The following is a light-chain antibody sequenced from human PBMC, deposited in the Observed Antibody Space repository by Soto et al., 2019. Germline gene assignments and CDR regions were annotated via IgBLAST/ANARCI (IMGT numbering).Light chain of an antibody. CDR2: ATS. CDR3: QQYNTSPWT. V-gene: IGKV3-20*01. Sequence: DIVLTQSPGTLSLSPGERATLSCRASQSVSSDYLAWYQQKPGRAPRLLIYATSSRATGIPDRFSGSGSGTDVTLTISRLEPEDFAVYFCQQYNTSPWTCGQGPTVEIK. J-gene: IGKJ1*01. CDR1: QSVSSDY.